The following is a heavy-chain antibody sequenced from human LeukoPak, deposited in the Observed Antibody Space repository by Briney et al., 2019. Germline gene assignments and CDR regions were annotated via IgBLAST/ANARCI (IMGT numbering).Heavy chain of an antibody. J-gene: IGHJ4*02. CDR3: SRSDGASDFDY. D-gene: IGHD5-24*01. CDR2: TYYRSKWYN. CDR1: GDSVSSNRAS. V-gene: IGHV6-1*01. Sequence: SQTLSLTCAISGDSVSSNRASWTRIRQSPSRGLEWLGRTYYRSKWYNDYAVSLKSRISINPDTSKNQFSLQLNSVTPEDTAVYYCSRSDGASDFDYWGQGTLVTVSS.